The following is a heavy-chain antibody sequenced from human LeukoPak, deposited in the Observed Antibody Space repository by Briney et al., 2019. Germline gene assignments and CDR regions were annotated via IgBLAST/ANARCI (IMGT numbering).Heavy chain of an antibody. D-gene: IGHD6-13*01. CDR2: ISNSDGST. CDR1: GFIFSNYA. V-gene: IGHV3-23*01. J-gene: IGHJ4*02. Sequence: GGSLRLSCAASGFIFSNYAMSWVRQAPGKGLEWVSTISNSDGSTHYADSVKGRFTISRDISEKTLYLQMNSLRADDTALYYCAKVGSSSWYYFDYWGQGTLVTVSS. CDR3: AKVGSSSWYYFDY.